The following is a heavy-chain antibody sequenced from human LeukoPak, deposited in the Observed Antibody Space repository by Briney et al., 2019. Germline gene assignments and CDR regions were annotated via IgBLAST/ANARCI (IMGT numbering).Heavy chain of an antibody. CDR3: ARHKAGYSSSWDY. CDR2: IYYSGST. J-gene: IGHJ4*02. CDR1: GGSFSGYY. Sequence: PSETLSLTCAVYGGSFSGYYWSWIRQPPGKGLEWIGYIYYSGSTNYNPSLKSRVTISVDTSKNQFSLKLSSVTAADTAVYYCARHKAGYSSSWDYWGQGTLVTVSS. D-gene: IGHD6-13*01. V-gene: IGHV4-59*08.